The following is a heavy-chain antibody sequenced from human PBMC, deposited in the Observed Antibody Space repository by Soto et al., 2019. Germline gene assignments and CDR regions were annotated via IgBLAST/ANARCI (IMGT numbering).Heavy chain of an antibody. D-gene: IGHD3-16*02. CDR1: GGSISSSSYY. J-gene: IGHJ4*02. V-gene: IGHV4-39*01. Sequence: SETLSLTCTVSGGSISSSSYYWGWIRQPPGKGLEWIGSIYYSGSTYYNPSLKSRVTISVDTSKNQFSLKLSSVTAADTAVYYCARRRRRGYRYPQYYFDYWGQGTLVTVSS. CDR2: IYYSGST. CDR3: ARRRRRGYRYPQYYFDY.